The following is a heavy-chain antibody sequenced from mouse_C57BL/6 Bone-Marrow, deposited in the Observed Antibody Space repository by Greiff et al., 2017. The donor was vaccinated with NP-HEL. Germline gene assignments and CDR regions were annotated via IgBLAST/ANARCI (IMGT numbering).Heavy chain of an antibody. J-gene: IGHJ3*01. CDR1: GYTFTTYW. D-gene: IGHD1-1*01. Sequence: QVHVKQPGAELVKPGASVKMSCKASGYTFTTYWITWVKQRPGQGLEWIGDIYPGSGSTNYNEKFKSKATLTVDTSSSTAYMQLSSLTSEDSAVYYCAREGKYYGSSYTAWFAYWGQGTLVTVSA. V-gene: IGHV1-55*01. CDR2: IYPGSGST. CDR3: AREGKYYGSSYTAWFAY.